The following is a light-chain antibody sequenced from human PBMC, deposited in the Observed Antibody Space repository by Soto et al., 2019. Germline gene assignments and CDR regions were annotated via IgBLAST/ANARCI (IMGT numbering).Light chain of an antibody. CDR1: RDISVY. CDR3: QQYDNLPPYT. Sequence: DIQMTQSPSSLSAPVGDRVTITCQASRDISVYLNWYQQKPGKPPKLLVYDASNLQTGVPSRFSGSGSGTHFTFSISSLQPEDFATYYCQQYDNLPPYTFGQGTKLEIK. CDR2: DAS. V-gene: IGKV1-33*01. J-gene: IGKJ2*01.